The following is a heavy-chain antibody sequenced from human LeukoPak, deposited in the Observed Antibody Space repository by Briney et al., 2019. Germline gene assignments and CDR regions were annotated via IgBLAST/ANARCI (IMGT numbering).Heavy chain of an antibody. Sequence: GASVKVSCTASGYTFTGYYMHWVRQAPGQGLEWMGWINPNSGGTNYAQKFQGRVIMTRDTSISTAYMELSRLRSDDTAVYYCARVLPYCSGGSWYLGYWGQGTLVTVSS. CDR2: INPNSGGT. CDR1: GYTFTGYY. CDR3: ARVLPYCSGGSWYLGY. V-gene: IGHV1-2*02. J-gene: IGHJ4*02. D-gene: IGHD2-15*01.